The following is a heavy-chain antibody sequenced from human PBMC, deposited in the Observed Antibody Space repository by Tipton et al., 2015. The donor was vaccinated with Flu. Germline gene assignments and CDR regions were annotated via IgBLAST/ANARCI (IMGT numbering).Heavy chain of an antibody. J-gene: IGHJ4*02. Sequence: AVSGFTFSDYYMTWIRQAPGKGLEWVSSISSSGGTIYYADSMKGRFTISRDNAKNSLYLQMNSLRAEDTAIYYCARDRGGGAARPSDYWGQGTLVTVSS. CDR2: ISSSGGTI. CDR3: ARDRGGGAARPSDY. D-gene: IGHD6-6*01. V-gene: IGHV3-11*01. CDR1: GFTFSDYY.